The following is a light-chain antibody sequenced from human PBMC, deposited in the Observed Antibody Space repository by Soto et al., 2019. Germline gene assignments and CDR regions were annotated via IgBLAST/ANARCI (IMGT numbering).Light chain of an antibody. J-gene: IGLJ3*02. CDR1: SSDVGGYNY. CDR2: EGT. CDR3: CSYAGRTTWV. Sequence: QSALTQPPSASGSPGQSVTISCTGTSSDVGGYNYVSWYQHHPGKAPKLMIYEGTKLSSGVSNRFSGSKSGNTASLTISGLQAEDEADYYCCSYAGRTTWVFGGGTKLTVL. V-gene: IGLV2-23*01.